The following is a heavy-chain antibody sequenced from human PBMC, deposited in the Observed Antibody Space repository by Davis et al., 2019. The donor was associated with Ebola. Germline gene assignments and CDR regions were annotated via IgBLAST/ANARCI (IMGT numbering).Heavy chain of an antibody. CDR1: GYTFTGYY. Sequence: AASVKVSCKASGYTFTGYYMHWVRQAPGQGLEWMGRINPNSGGTNYAQKFQGRVTMTRDTSISTAYMELSRLRSDDTAVYYCAREGYYYDSSGYALDYWGQGTLVTVSS. CDR3: AREGYYYDSSGYALDY. V-gene: IGHV1-2*06. CDR2: INPNSGGT. J-gene: IGHJ4*02. D-gene: IGHD3-22*01.